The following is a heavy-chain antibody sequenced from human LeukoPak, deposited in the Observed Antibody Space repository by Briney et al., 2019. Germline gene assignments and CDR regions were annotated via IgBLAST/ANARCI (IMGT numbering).Heavy chain of an antibody. CDR3: AKSGGSSGKALGY. CDR2: ISWNSGSI. Sequence: GGSLRLSCAASGFTFDDYAVHWVRQAPGKGLEWVSGISWNSGSIGYADSVKGRFTISRDNAKNTLYLQMNSLRAEDTAVYYCAKSGGSSGKALGYWGQGTLVTVSS. V-gene: IGHV3-9*01. D-gene: IGHD3-22*01. J-gene: IGHJ4*02. CDR1: GFTFDDYA.